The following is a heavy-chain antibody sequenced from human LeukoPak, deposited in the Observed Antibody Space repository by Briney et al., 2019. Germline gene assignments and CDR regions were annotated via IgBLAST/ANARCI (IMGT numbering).Heavy chain of an antibody. Sequence: SETLSLTCTVSGGSISSGDYYWSWIRQPPGKGLEWIGSVYYSGSTYYNPSLKSRVAISVDTSKNQFSLKLSSVTAADTAVYYCARWLLPYFDYWGQGTLVTVSS. CDR1: GGSISSGDYY. V-gene: IGHV4-39*01. CDR2: VYYSGST. D-gene: IGHD5-12*01. J-gene: IGHJ4*02. CDR3: ARWLLPYFDY.